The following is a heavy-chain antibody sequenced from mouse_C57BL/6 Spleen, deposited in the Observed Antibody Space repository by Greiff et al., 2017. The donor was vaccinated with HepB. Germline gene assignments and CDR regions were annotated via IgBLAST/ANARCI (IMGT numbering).Heavy chain of an antibody. D-gene: IGHD2-10*02. CDR1: GYSITSGYY. V-gene: IGHV3-6*01. CDR2: ISYDGSN. Sequence: EVKVEESGPGLVKPSQSLSLTCSVTGYSITSGYYWNWIRQFPGNKLEWMGYISYDGSNNYNPSLKNRISITRDTSKNQFFLKLNSVTTEDTATYYCARVAPLGGYFDVWGTGTTVTVSS. J-gene: IGHJ1*03. CDR3: ARVAPLGGYFDV.